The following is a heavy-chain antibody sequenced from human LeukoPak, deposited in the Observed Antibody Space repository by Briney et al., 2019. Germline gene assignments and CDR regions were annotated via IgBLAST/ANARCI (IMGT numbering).Heavy chain of an antibody. CDR1: GFTFSSYA. J-gene: IGHJ4*02. CDR3: AKVVGSGNSIFDY. Sequence: GRSLRLSCAASGFTFSSYAMSWVRQAPGKGLEWVSAISGSGGSTYYADSVKGRFTISRDNSKNTLYLQMNSLRAEDTAVYYCAKVVGSGNSIFDYWGQGTLVTVSS. V-gene: IGHV3-23*01. D-gene: IGHD3-22*01. CDR2: ISGSGGST.